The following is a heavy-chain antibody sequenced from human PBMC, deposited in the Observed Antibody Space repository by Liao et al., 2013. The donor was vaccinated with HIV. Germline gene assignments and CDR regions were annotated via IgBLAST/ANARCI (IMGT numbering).Heavy chain of an antibody. V-gene: IGHV4-30-4*08. CDR2: ISYSGST. Sequence: QVQLQESGPGLVKPSQTLSLTCTVSGGSISSGDNYWSWIRQPPGKGLEWIGYISYSGSTYYSPSLKSRVTISVDTSKNQFSLKLNSVTAADTAVYYCARGGDYYDSSGYYFFDYWGQGTLVTVSS. J-gene: IGHJ4*02. D-gene: IGHD3-22*01. CDR1: GGSISSGDNY. CDR3: ARGGDYYDSSGYYFFDY.